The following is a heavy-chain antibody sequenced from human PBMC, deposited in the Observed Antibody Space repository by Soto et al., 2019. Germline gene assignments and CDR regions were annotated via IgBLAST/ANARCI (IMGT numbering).Heavy chain of an antibody. V-gene: IGHV4-59*01. D-gene: IGHD3-10*01. CDR2: IYYSGST. Sequence: SETLSLTCTVSGGSISSYYWSWIRQPPGKGLEWIGYIYYSGSTNYNPSLKSRVTISVDTSKNQFSLKLSSVTAADTAVYYCARDPVLLWFGDETGRNYWFDPWGQGTLVTVSS. CDR1: GGSISSYY. CDR3: ARDPVLLWFGDETGRNYWFDP. J-gene: IGHJ5*02.